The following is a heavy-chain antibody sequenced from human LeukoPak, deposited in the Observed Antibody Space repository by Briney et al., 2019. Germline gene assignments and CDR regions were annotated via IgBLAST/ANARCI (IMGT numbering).Heavy chain of an antibody. CDR2: ISSSGSNI. J-gene: IGHJ4*02. Sequence: PGGYLRLYCAASGFTFSGYEMNWVRQAPGKGLEWVSYISSSGSNIYYADSVKGRFTISRDNAKNSLYLQMNTLRGEDTAVYYCARVGYSSAIYYWGQGTLVTVSS. V-gene: IGHV3-48*03. CDR3: ARVGYSSAIYY. D-gene: IGHD6-25*01. CDR1: GFTFSGYE.